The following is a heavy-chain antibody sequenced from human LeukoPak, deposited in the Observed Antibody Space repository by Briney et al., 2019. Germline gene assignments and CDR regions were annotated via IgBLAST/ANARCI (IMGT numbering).Heavy chain of an antibody. Sequence: PGGSLRLSCAASGFTFSSYAMSWVRQAPGKGLEWVSAISGSGGSTYYADSVKGRFTISRDNSKNTLYLQMNSLRAEDTAVYYCAKGGYSSSWYESNYFDYWGQGTLVTVSS. CDR3: AKGGYSSSWYESNYFDY. CDR1: GFTFSSYA. D-gene: IGHD6-13*01. V-gene: IGHV3-23*01. J-gene: IGHJ4*02. CDR2: ISGSGGST.